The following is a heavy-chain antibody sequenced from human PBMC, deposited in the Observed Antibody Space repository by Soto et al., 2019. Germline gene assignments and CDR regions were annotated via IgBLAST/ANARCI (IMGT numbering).Heavy chain of an antibody. Sequence: ASVKVSCKASGGTFSSYTISWVRQAPGQGLEWMGWISAYNGNTNYAQKLQGRVTMTTDTSTSTAYMELRSLRSDDTAVYYCARDGVYGDYAFDIWGQGTMVTVSS. V-gene: IGHV1-18*01. CDR2: ISAYNGNT. J-gene: IGHJ3*02. D-gene: IGHD4-17*01. CDR3: ARDGVYGDYAFDI. CDR1: GGTFSSYT.